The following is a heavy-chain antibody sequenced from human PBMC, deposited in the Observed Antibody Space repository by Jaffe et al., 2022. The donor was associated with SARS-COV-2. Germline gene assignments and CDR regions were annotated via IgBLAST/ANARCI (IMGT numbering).Heavy chain of an antibody. CDR3: ARASGYGKYYFDY. V-gene: IGHV1-46*04. Sequence: QVQLVQSGAEVKKPGASVKLSCKASGYIFTSYYMHWVRQAPGQGLEWMGIINPSGGSTTYAQKLQGRVTMTRDTSTSTVYMELSSLRSEDTAVYYCARASGYGKYYFDYWGQGTLVTVSS. CDR1: GYIFTSYY. CDR2: INPSGGST. D-gene: IGHD3-22*01. J-gene: IGHJ4*02.